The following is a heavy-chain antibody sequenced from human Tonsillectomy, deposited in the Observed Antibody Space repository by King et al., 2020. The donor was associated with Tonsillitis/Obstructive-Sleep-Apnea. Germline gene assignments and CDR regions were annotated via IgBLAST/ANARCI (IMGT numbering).Heavy chain of an antibody. V-gene: IGHV3-74*01. Sequence: VQLVESGGSLVQPGGSLRLSCAASGFTFSTYWMHWVRQAPGKGLVWVSRINSDGSSTRYADSVKGRLTIPRDNAKNTLYLQMNSLRAEDTAVYYCARGQDRFGLDYWGQGTLVTVSS. D-gene: IGHD3-10*01. CDR3: ARGQDRFGLDY. J-gene: IGHJ4*02. CDR1: GFTFSTYW. CDR2: INSDGSST.